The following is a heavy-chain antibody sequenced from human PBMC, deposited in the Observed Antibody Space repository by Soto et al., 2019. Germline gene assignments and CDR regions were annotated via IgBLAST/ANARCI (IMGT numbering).Heavy chain of an antibody. CDR1: GYSVNELS. J-gene: IGHJ6*03. Sequence: GASVKVACKVSGYSVNELSMHCVRQAPGKELKWLGAFAPDDAKRIYAQKFQGRVTMTEDPTTDTDYMELLGLISDDTAAYYFATDQLRISLLRAAHDSVGFRGKLTMVTVS. CDR3: ATDQLRISLLRAAHDSVGF. D-gene: IGHD1-26*01. CDR2: FAPDDAKR. V-gene: IGHV1-24*01.